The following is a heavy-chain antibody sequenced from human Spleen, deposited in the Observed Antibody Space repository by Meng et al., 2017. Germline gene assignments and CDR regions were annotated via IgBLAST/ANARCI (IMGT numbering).Heavy chain of an antibody. D-gene: IGHD3-16*01. CDR3: ARDGGGEYYYYGMDV. V-gene: IGHV3-66*02. CDR2: IYSGGST. J-gene: IGHJ6*02. Sequence: GESLKISCAASGFTFSSYSMNWVRQAPGKGLEWVSVIYSGGSTYYADSVKGRFTISRDNSKNTLYLQMNSLRAEDTAVYYCARDGGGEYYYYGMDVWGQGTTVTVSS. CDR1: GFTFSSYS.